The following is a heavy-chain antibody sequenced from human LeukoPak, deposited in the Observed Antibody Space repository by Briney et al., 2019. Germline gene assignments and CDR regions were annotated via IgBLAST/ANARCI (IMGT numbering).Heavy chain of an antibody. V-gene: IGHV1-2*02. D-gene: IGHD6-13*01. CDR2: INPNSGGT. Sequence: ASVKVSCKASGYTFTGYYMHWVRQAPGQGLEWMGWINPNSGGTNYAQKFQGRVTMTRDTSISTAYMELSRLRCDDTAVYYCATGYSPLYYFDYWGQGTLVTVSS. CDR1: GYTFTGYY. J-gene: IGHJ4*02. CDR3: ATGYSPLYYFDY.